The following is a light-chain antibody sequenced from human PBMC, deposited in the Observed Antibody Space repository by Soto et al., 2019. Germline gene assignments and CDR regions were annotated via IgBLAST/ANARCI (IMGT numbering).Light chain of an antibody. Sequence: EIVLTQSPATLSLSPGERATLSCRASQSVSNYLAWYQQKPGQAPRLLIYDASNRATGIPARFSGSGSGTGFTLTISSLEPEDFAVYFCQHRAGWPPALTFGGGTKVDIK. CDR1: QSVSNY. CDR2: DAS. V-gene: IGKV3-11*01. CDR3: QHRAGWPPALT. J-gene: IGKJ4*01.